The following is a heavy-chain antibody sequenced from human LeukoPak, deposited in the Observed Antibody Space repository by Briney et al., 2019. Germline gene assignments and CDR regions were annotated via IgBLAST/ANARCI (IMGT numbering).Heavy chain of an antibody. CDR3: ARVRGYYDSSGYDY. V-gene: IGHV4-59*01. Sequence: SSETLSLTCTVSGASISSYYWSWIRQPPGKGLEWIGYIYYSGSTNYNSALKSRVTISEDTSKNQISLKLSSVTAADTAVYYCARVRGYYDSSGYDYWGQGTLVTVSS. CDR2: IYYSGST. J-gene: IGHJ4*02. D-gene: IGHD3-22*01. CDR1: GASISSYY.